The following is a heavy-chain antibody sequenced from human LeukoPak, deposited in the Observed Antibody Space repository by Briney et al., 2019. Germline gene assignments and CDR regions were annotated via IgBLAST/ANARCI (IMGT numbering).Heavy chain of an antibody. Sequence: PETLSLTCAVYGGSFSGYYWSWIRQPPGKGLEWIGEINHSGSTNYNPSLKSRVTISVDTSKNQFSLKLSSVTAADTAVYYCARRTYYYGSGSLDYWGQGTLVTVSS. CDR2: INHSGST. D-gene: IGHD3-10*01. J-gene: IGHJ4*02. CDR1: GGSFSGYY. CDR3: ARRTYYYGSGSLDY. V-gene: IGHV4-34*01.